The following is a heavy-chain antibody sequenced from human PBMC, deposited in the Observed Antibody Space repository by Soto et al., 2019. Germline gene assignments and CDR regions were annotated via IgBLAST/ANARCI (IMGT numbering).Heavy chain of an antibody. CDR3: ARDMGSGSYYVYGMDV. Sequence: GGSLRLSCAASGFTFSSYWMSWVRQAPGKGLEWVANIKQDGSEKYYVDSVKGRFTISRDNAKNSLYLQMNSLRAEDTAVYYCARDMGSGSYYVYGMDVWGQGTTVTAP. CDR2: IKQDGSEK. D-gene: IGHD1-26*01. J-gene: IGHJ6*02. CDR1: GFTFSSYW. V-gene: IGHV3-7*03.